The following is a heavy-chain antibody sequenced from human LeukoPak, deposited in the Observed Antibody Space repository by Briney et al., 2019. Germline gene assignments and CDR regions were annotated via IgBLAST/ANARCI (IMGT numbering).Heavy chain of an antibody. V-gene: IGHV3-21*01. CDR2: ISSSSSYI. CDR3: AKSRSDVVDY. J-gene: IGHJ4*02. Sequence: GGSLRLSCAASGFTFSSYRMNWVRQAPGKGLEWVSSISSSSSYIYYADSVKGRFTISRDNAKNSLYLQMNSLRAEDTAVYYCAKSRSDVVDYWGQGTLVTVSS. CDR1: GFTFSSYR. D-gene: IGHD3-3*01.